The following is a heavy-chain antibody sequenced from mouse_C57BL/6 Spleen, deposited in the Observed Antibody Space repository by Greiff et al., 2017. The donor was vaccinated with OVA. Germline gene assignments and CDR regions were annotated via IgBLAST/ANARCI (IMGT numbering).Heavy chain of an antibody. V-gene: IGHV5-6*01. D-gene: IGHD1-1*01. J-gene: IGHJ2*01. CDR3: ARQDYVYYFDY. CDR2: TSSGGSYT. CDR1: GFTFSSYG. Sequence: EVKVVESGGDLVKPGGSLKLSCAASGFTFSSYGMSWVRQTPDTRLEWVATTSSGGSYTYYPDSVKGRFPISRDNAKNTLYLLLRSLKSEDTAMYYCARQDYVYYFDYWGQGTTLTVSS.